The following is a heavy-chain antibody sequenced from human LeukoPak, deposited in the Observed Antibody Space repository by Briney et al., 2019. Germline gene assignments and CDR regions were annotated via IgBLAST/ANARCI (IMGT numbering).Heavy chain of an antibody. V-gene: IGHV3-20*04. Sequence: GGSLRLSCAASGFTFDDYGMSWVRQAPGKGLEWVSGINWNGGSTGYADSVKGRFTVFRNNAKNSLYLQMNSLRAEDTAVYYCARVADSSGYSTDFWGQGTLVTVSS. CDR3: ARVADSSGYSTDF. CDR2: INWNGGST. CDR1: GFTFDDYG. J-gene: IGHJ4*02. D-gene: IGHD3-22*01.